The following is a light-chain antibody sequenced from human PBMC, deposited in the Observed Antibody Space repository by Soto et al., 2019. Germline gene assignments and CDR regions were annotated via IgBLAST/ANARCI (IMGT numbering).Light chain of an antibody. CDR2: KVS. CDR1: QSLAHSDGNTY. V-gene: IGKV2-30*02. J-gene: IGKJ4*01. Sequence: DVVMTQSPLSLPVTLGQPASISCRSSQSLAHSDGNTYLNWYQQRPGQSPRRLLYKVSNRDSGVAERFSGSGSGTDFTLKVSGVEADDGGFYFCMQATRLPITFGGGTKVEIK. CDR3: MQATRLPIT.